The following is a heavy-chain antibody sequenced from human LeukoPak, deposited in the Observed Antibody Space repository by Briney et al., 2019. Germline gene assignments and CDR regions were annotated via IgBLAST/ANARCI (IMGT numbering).Heavy chain of an antibody. Sequence: GGSLRLSCAASGFTFTNHVITWVSQAPGKGLEWVSGISVSGAGTFYAESVKGRFTISRDNSKTTLSLQMNSLRAEDTAIYYCAKVDPASVTGGVFYYYYYMDVWGKGTTVTVSS. CDR3: AKVDPASVTGGVFYYYYYMDV. J-gene: IGHJ6*03. D-gene: IGHD2-21*02. CDR2: ISVSGAGT. CDR1: GFTFTNHV. V-gene: IGHV3-23*01.